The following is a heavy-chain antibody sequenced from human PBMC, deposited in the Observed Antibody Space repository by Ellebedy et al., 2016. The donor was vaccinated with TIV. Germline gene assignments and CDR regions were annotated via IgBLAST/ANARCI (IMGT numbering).Heavy chain of an antibody. J-gene: IGHJ6*02. V-gene: IGHV1-24*01. D-gene: IGHD6-19*01. CDR2: FDPEDGET. CDR1: GYTLTELS. Sequence: AASVKVSCKVFGYTLTELSMHWVRQAPGKGLEWMGGFDPEDGETIYAQKFQGRVTMTEDTSTDTAYVELSSLRSEDTAVYYCATDIAGAVAAYYYHGMDVWGQGTTVTVSS. CDR3: ATDIAGAVAAYYYHGMDV.